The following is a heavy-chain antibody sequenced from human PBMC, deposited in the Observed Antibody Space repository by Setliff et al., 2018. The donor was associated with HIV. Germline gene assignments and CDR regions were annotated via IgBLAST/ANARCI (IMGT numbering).Heavy chain of an antibody. D-gene: IGHD1-26*01. CDR3: ARAFSGNYYGGVDY. CDR2: IYTSGST. Sequence: SETLSLTCTVSGGSISSRGCYYRSWIRQPAGKGLEWIGHIYTSGSTNYNPSLKSRVTISVDTSKNQFSLKLSSVTAADTAVYYCARAFSGNYYGGVDYWGQGTLVTVSS. J-gene: IGHJ4*02. CDR1: GGSISSRGCYY. V-gene: IGHV4-61*09.